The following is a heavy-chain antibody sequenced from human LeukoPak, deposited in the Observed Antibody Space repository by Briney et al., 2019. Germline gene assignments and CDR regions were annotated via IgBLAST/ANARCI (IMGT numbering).Heavy chain of an antibody. CDR2: TYYRSKRYN. CDR3: ARGLRAVAGTSYWFDP. V-gene: IGHV6-1*01. J-gene: IGHJ5*02. D-gene: IGHD6-19*01. CDR1: GDSVSSNSAA. Sequence: SQTLSLTCAISGDSVSSNSAAWNWIRQSTSRGLEWLGRTYYRSKRYNDYAVSVKSRITINPDTSKNQFSLQLNSVTPEDTAVYYCARGLRAVAGTSYWFDPWGQGTLVTVSS.